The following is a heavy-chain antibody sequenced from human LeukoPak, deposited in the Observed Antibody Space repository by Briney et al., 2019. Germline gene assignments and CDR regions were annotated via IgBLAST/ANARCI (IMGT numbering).Heavy chain of an antibody. CDR3: ARARGMITFGGVVFDY. J-gene: IGHJ4*02. D-gene: IGHD3-16*01. CDR2: IGTAGDT. V-gene: IGHV3-13*01. Sequence: GGSLRLSCAASGFTFSSYDMHWVRQATGKGLEWVSAIGTAGDTYYPGSVKGRFTISRENAKNSLYLQMNSLRAGDTAVYYCARARGMITFGGVVFDYWGQGTLVTVSS. CDR1: GFTFSSYD.